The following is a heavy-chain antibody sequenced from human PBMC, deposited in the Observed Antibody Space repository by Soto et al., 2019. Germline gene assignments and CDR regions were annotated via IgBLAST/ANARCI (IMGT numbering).Heavy chain of an antibody. V-gene: IGHV2-5*02. J-gene: IGHJ4*02. CDR2: IYWDDDK. CDR3: ARDSSGWYGFDY. CDR1: GFSLSTRGVG. Sequence: QITLKESGPPLVKPTQTLTLTCTFSGFSLSTRGVGVGWIRQPPGKALEWLALIYWDDDKRYSPSLKSRLTITKDTSKNQVVFIMTNMDPVDTATYYCARDSSGWYGFDYWGQGTLDAVSS. D-gene: IGHD6-19*01.